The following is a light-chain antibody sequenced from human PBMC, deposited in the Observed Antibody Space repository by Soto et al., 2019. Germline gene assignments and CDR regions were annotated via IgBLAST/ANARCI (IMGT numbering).Light chain of an antibody. CDR3: SSYSTISTYV. J-gene: IGLJ1*01. Sequence: QSALTQPASVSGSPGQSLTISCTGTSSDVGGYNFVSWYQQHPGKAPKFMIYDVSNRPSGVSNRFSGSKSGNTASLTISWLQAEDEADYYCSSYSTISTYVFGTGTKLTVL. CDR2: DVS. CDR1: SSDVGGYNF. V-gene: IGLV2-14*01.